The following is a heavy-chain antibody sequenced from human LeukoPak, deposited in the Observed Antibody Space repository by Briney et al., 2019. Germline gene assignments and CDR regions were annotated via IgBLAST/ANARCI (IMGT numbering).Heavy chain of an antibody. J-gene: IGHJ4*02. D-gene: IGHD4-17*01. CDR1: GVTFVDYY. V-gene: IGHV4-34*01. Sequence: SETLSFTCAGSGVTFVDYYWSWHRQPPGKGLEWIGEINHSGYTNDSPSLKSRVTMSIDTSRKQFSLNLRSVTVADTAVYYCTRMTTGHDYWGQGTLVTVSS. CDR3: TRMTTGHDY. CDR2: INHSGYT.